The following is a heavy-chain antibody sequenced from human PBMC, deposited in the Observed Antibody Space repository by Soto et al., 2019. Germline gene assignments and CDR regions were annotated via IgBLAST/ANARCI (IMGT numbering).Heavy chain of an antibody. CDR2: MQPSSGRT. CDR3: ARGVTAGVDY. D-gene: IGHD1-26*01. CDR1: GHSFTGLD. J-gene: IGHJ4*02. Sequence: ASVKVSCKASGHSFTGLDINWVRQTTGQGLEWMGWMQPSSGRTGYAQKFQGRVTMTRDTSINTAYMELSSLTSDDTAFYYCARGVTAGVDYWGQGTLVTVSS. V-gene: IGHV1-8*01.